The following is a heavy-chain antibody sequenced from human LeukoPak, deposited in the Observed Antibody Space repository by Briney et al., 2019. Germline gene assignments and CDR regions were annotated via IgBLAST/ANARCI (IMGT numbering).Heavy chain of an antibody. V-gene: IGHV3-23*01. Sequence: PGGSLRLSCAASGFAFSSYAMNWVRQAPGKGLEWVSGISGSGGSTYYADSVKGRFTMSRDNSKNTLYLQMNSLRADDTAVYYCARDFWDYGDYPTNAFDIWGRGTMVTVSS. D-gene: IGHD4-17*01. CDR2: ISGSGGST. J-gene: IGHJ3*02. CDR1: GFAFSSYA. CDR3: ARDFWDYGDYPTNAFDI.